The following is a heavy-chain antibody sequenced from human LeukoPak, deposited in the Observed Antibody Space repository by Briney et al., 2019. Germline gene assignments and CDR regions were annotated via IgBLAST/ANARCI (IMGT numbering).Heavy chain of an antibody. CDR2: ISSSSSTI. Sequence: QAGGSLRLSCAASGFTFSSYSMNWVRQAPGKGLEWVSYISSSSSTIYYADSVKGRFTISRDNAKNSLYLQMNSLRAEDTAVYYCARSTIFGVVILDYWGQGTLVTVSS. V-gene: IGHV3-48*01. J-gene: IGHJ4*02. CDR3: ARSTIFGVVILDY. D-gene: IGHD3-3*01. CDR1: GFTFSSYS.